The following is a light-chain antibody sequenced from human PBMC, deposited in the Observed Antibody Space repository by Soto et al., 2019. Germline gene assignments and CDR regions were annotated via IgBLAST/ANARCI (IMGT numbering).Light chain of an antibody. CDR2: ESS. Sequence: QSVLTQPSSVSGAPGQTVTISCTGSSSNIGAEYDVHWYQQLPGGAPKLLIYESSDRLSGVPERFSGSKSGASASLAITGLQAEYEANYYCQSYDSSLSVVVLGGRTTPTVL. CDR3: QSYDSSLSVVV. J-gene: IGLJ2*01. V-gene: IGLV1-40*01. CDR1: SSNIGAEYD.